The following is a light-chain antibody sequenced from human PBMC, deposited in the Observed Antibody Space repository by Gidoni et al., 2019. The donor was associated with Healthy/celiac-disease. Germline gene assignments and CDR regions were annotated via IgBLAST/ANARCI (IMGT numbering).Light chain of an antibody. Sequence: DIQMTQSPSSLSASVGDRVTITCQASQDISNYLNWYQQKPGKAPKLLIYDASNLETGVPSRFSGSGSGTDFTFTISSLQPEDIATYYCQQYDNLLLSAFXGXTKVEIK. CDR1: QDISNY. V-gene: IGKV1-33*01. CDR2: DAS. J-gene: IGKJ4*01. CDR3: QQYDNLLLSA.